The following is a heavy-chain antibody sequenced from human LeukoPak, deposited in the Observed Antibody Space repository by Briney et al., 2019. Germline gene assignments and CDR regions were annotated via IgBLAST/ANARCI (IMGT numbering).Heavy chain of an antibody. CDR1: GFTFSSYS. V-gene: IGHV3-21*01. Sequence: PGVSLRLSCAASGFTFSSYSMNWVRQAPGKGLEWVSSISSSSSYIYYADSVKGRFTISRDNAKNSLYLQMNSLRAEDTAVYYCARDRRLGYDILTGYYLLYYYYGMDVWGKGTTVTVSS. CDR3: ARDRRLGYDILTGYYLLYYYYGMDV. J-gene: IGHJ6*04. D-gene: IGHD3-9*01. CDR2: ISSSSSYI.